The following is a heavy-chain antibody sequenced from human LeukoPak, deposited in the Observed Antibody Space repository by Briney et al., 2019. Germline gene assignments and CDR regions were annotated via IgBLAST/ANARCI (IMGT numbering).Heavy chain of an antibody. V-gene: IGHV5-51*01. CDR2: IYPGDSDT. CDR1: GYSFTSYW. D-gene: IGHD3-10*01. J-gene: IGHJ4*02. CDR3: ARPFYSSGSYYFDY. Sequence: GESLKISCKGSGYSFTSYWIGWVRQMPGKGLEWMGVIYPGDSDTKYSPSFQGQVTISADKSISTAYLQWSSLKASDTAMYYCARPFYSSGSYYFDYWGQGTLATVSS.